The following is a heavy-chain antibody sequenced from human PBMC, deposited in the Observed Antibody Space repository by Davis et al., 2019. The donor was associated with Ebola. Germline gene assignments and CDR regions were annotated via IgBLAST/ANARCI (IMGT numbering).Heavy chain of an antibody. V-gene: IGHV3-30*12. CDR3: AKEMKGLGAFDL. D-gene: IGHD3-16*01. Sequence: GESLKISCAASGFTFSDYGMHWVRQSPGKGLEWVAVISSDTNNKFYADAVRGRFTISRDTSKNMLYLQMNSPRAEDTGVYFCAKEMKGLGAFDLWGQGTMVTVSS. CDR1: GFTFSDYG. J-gene: IGHJ3*01. CDR2: ISSDTNNK.